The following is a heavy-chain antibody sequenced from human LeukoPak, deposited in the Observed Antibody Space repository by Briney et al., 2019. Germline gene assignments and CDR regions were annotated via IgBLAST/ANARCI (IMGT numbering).Heavy chain of an antibody. D-gene: IGHD3-22*01. J-gene: IGHJ6*03. Sequence: SETLSLTCTVSGGSISSYYWSWIRQPAGKGLEWIGRIYTSGSTNYNPSLKSRVTMSVDTSKNQFSLKLSSVTAADTAVYYCARLNYDSSGYYYSHYYYYNMDVWGKGTTVTVSS. V-gene: IGHV4-4*07. CDR1: GGSISSYY. CDR3: ARLNYDSSGYYYSHYYYYNMDV. CDR2: IYTSGST.